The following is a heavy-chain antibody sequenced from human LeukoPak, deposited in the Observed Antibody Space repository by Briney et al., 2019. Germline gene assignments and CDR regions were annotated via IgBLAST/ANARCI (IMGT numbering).Heavy chain of an antibody. Sequence: GASVKVSCKASGYTFTSYGISWVRQAPGQGLEWMGWISAYNGNTNYAQKPQGRVTMTTDTSTSTAYMELRSLRSDDTAVYYCARDEYYYGSGSYFWFDPWGQGTLVTVSS. CDR2: ISAYNGNT. D-gene: IGHD3-10*01. CDR3: ARDEYYYGSGSYFWFDP. J-gene: IGHJ5*02. CDR1: GYTFTSYG. V-gene: IGHV1-18*01.